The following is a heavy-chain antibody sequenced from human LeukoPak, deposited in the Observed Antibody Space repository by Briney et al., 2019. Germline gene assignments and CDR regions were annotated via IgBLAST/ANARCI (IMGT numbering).Heavy chain of an antibody. Sequence: PGGSLRLSCAASGFTFSNYWMHWVRQAPGKGLVWVSRINSDGGSTSYADSVKGRFTISRDNAKNTLYLQMNSLRAEDTAVYYCARDPIVVVVAATDDAFDIWGQGTMVTVSS. CDR1: GFTFSNYW. D-gene: IGHD2-15*01. V-gene: IGHV3-74*01. CDR2: INSDGGST. CDR3: ARDPIVVVVAATDDAFDI. J-gene: IGHJ3*02.